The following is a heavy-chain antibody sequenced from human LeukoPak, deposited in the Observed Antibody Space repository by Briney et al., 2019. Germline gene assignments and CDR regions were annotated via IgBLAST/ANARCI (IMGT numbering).Heavy chain of an antibody. CDR3: AREVLGEPEYNWFDP. J-gene: IGHJ5*02. CDR2: MNPNSGNT. CDR1: GYTFISYD. D-gene: IGHD1-14*01. V-gene: IGHV1-8*01. Sequence: ASVKVSCKASGYTFISYDINWVRQATGQGLEWMGWMNPNSGNTGYAQKFQGRVTMTRTTSINTAYMELSSLRSDDTAVYYCAREVLGEPEYNWFDPWGQGTLVTVSS.